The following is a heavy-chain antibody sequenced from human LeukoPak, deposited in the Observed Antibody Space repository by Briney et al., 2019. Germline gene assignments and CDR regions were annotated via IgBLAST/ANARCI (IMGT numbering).Heavy chain of an antibody. V-gene: IGHV3-15*07. Sequence: GGSLRLSCAASGFTFSSYAMNWVRQAPGKGLEWVGRIKSKTDGGTTDYAAPVKGRFTISRDDSKNTLYLQMNSLKTEDTAVYYCTTDPSSVRGENYWGQGTLVTVSS. CDR2: IKSKTDGGTT. CDR1: GFTFSSYA. D-gene: IGHD3-10*01. CDR3: TTDPSSVRGENY. J-gene: IGHJ4*02.